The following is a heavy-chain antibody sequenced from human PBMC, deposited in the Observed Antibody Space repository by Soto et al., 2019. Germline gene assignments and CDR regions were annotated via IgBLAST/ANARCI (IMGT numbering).Heavy chain of an antibody. Sequence: SETLSLTCTVSGGSISSSSYYWGWIRQPPGKGLEWIGSIYYSGSTYYNPSLKSRVTISVDTSKNQFSLKLSSVTAADTAVYYCARRLGLYCSGGSCYFNWFDPWGQGTLVTVSS. CDR1: GGSISSSSYY. CDR2: IYYSGST. V-gene: IGHV4-39*01. D-gene: IGHD2-15*01. J-gene: IGHJ5*02. CDR3: ARRLGLYCSGGSCYFNWFDP.